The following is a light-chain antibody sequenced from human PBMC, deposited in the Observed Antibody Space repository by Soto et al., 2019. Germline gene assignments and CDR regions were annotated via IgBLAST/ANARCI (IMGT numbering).Light chain of an antibody. J-gene: IGKJ1*01. CDR1: QSVSTY. CDR3: QQYNSYSRT. V-gene: IGKV3-11*01. CDR2: DAS. Sequence: EIVLTQSPATLSLSPGERATLSCRASQSVSTYLAWYQHKPGQAPRLLIYDASNRATGIPARFSGSGSGTDFTLTISSLEPEDFATYYCQQYNSYSRTFGQGTKVDIK.